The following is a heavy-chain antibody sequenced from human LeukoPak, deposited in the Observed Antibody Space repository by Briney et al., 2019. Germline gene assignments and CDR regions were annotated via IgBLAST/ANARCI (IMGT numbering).Heavy chain of an antibody. CDR2: ISAYNGNT. V-gene: IGHV1-18*01. CDR3: ARAPYPLRFLEWLSFDY. J-gene: IGHJ4*02. Sequence: ASVKVSCKASGYTFTSYGISWVRQAPGQGLEWMGLISAYNGNTNYAQKLQGRVTMTTDTSTSTAYMELRSLRSDDTAVYYCARAPYPLRFLEWLSFDYWGQGTLVTVPS. D-gene: IGHD3-3*01. CDR1: GYTFTSYG.